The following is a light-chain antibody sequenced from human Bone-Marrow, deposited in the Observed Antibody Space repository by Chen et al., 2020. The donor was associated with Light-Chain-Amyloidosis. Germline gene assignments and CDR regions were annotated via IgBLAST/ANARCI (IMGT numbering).Light chain of an antibody. CDR1: QNVRNY. CDR3: QQRGTWPTT. V-gene: IGKV3-11*01. Sequence: EIVLTQSPVSLSLSPGDRASLSCRASQNVRNYLAWYQQKRGLPPRLLIYDASTRATGVPARFSGSGSGADFTLTISSLEPEDFAVYYCQQRGTWPTTFGQGTKLEV. J-gene: IGKJ2*01. CDR2: DAS.